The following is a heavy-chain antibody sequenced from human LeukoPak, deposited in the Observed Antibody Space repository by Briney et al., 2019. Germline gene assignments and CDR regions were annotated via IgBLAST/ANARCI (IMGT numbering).Heavy chain of an antibody. CDR3: ATVSLGAFDI. D-gene: IGHD3-16*01. CDR1: GYTLTELC. CDR2: FDPEDGET. Sequence: GASVKVSCKVSGYTLTELCMHWVRQAPGKGLEWMGGFDPEDGETIYAQKFQGRVTMTEDTSTDTAYMEPSSLRSEDTAVYYCATVSLGAFDIWGQGTMVTVSS. V-gene: IGHV1-24*01. J-gene: IGHJ3*02.